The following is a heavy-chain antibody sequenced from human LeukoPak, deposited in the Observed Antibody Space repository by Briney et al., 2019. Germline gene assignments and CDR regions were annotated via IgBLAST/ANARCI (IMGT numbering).Heavy chain of an antibody. J-gene: IGHJ4*02. Sequence: GGSLRLSCAASGFTFSDYYMSWIRQAPGKWLEWVSYISSSGSTIYYADSVKGRFTISRDNAKNSLYLQMNSLRAEDTAVYYCARDTGFRGYSGYAKYYFDYWGQGTLVTVSS. CDR2: ISSSGSTI. CDR3: ARDTGFRGYSGYAKYYFDY. CDR1: GFTFSDYY. V-gene: IGHV3-11*04. D-gene: IGHD5-12*01.